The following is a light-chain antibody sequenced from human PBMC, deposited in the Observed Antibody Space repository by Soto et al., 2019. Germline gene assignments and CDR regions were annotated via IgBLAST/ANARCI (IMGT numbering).Light chain of an antibody. V-gene: IGKV2-28*01. J-gene: IGKJ2*01. CDR3: MQALQTPRT. CDR2: LGS. Sequence: DIVMTQSPLSLPVSPGEPASISCRSSQSLLEDNGYNYLAWYLQKPGQSPQLLIYLGSSRASGVPDRFTGSGSGTASTLKISRVEAEDVGVYYCMQALQTPRTFGQGTKLEIK. CDR1: QSLLEDNGYNY.